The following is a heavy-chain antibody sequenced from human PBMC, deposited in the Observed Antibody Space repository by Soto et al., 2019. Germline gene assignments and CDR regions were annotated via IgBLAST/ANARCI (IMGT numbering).Heavy chain of an antibody. D-gene: IGHD3-22*01. V-gene: IGHV3-23*01. CDR2: VSSTGTSP. J-gene: IGHJ3*01. CDR1: GFTFSNYA. Sequence: GSLRLSCSASGFTFSNYAMSWVRQSPGKGLEWVSGVSSTGTSPYYAGSVQGRFTISRDNSKNMFYLQMKSLRAEDTAIYYCAKARPSGGYYYVEAFDVWGQGTMVTVSS. CDR3: AKARPSGGYYYVEAFDV.